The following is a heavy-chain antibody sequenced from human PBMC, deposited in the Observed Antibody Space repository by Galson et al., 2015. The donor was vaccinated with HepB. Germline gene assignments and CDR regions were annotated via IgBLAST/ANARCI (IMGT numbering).Heavy chain of an antibody. CDR3: ARGDYQIPDAFDI. D-gene: IGHD4-11*01. CDR1: GFTFSNYW. V-gene: IGHV3-7*03. J-gene: IGHJ3*02. CDR2: IKQDGSEK. Sequence: SLRLSCAASGFTFSNYWMSWVRQAPGKGLEWVANIKQDGSEKFYVDSVKGRFTMSRDNAKKSLYLQMNSLRAEDTAVYYCARGDYQIPDAFDIWGQGTMVTVSS.